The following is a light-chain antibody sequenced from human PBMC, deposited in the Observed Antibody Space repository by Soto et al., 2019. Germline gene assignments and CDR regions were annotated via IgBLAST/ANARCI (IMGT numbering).Light chain of an antibody. CDR2: VDSDGSH. V-gene: IGLV4-69*01. CDR1: SGHISYA. J-gene: IGLJ2*01. CDR3: QTWGTGTVV. Sequence: QLVLAQSPSASASLGASVRLTCSLSSGHISYAIAWHQQLPQKGPRYLMKVDSDGSHRKGDGIPDRFSGSSSGAERYLIISSLQSEDEADYYCQTWGTGTVVFGGGTKLTVL.